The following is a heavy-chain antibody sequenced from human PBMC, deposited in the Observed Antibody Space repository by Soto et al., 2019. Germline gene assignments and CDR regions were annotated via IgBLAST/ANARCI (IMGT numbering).Heavy chain of an antibody. J-gene: IGHJ4*02. CDR3: ARALRVATISY. V-gene: IGHV4-31*03. CDR1: VGSISSGAYY. CDR2: IYYSGST. D-gene: IGHD5-12*01. Sequence: PSETLSLTCTVSVGSISSGAYYWSWIRQHPGKGLEWIGFIYYSGSTYYNPSLKSRVTISADTSKNQFSLKLTSVTAADTAVYYCARALRVATISYWGQGALVTVSS.